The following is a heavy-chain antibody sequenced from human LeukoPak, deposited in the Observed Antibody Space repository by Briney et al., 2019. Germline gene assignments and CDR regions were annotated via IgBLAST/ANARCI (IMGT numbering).Heavy chain of an antibody. J-gene: IGHJ5*02. D-gene: IGHD5-18*01. V-gene: IGHV4-39*07. Sequence: SETLSLTCTVSGGSISSSPYYWGWIRQPPGKGLEWIGSIYYSGTTHYDPSLESRVTISVDTSKNQFSLKLASVTAADTAIYYCAKGAGGFSYYNWFDPWGQGTLVTVSS. CDR2: IYYSGTT. CDR1: GGSISSSPYY. CDR3: AKGAGGFSYYNWFDP.